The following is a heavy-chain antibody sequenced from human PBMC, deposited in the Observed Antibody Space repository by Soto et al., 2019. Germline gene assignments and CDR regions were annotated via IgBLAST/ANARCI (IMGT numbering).Heavy chain of an antibody. CDR2: ISGSGGST. V-gene: IGHV3-23*01. Sequence: EVQLLESGGGLVQPGGSLRLSCAASGYTCSSYAMSWVRQAPGKGLEWVSAISGSGGSTYYADSVKGRFTISRDNSKNTLYLQMNSLRAEDTAVYYCAKADSSSSWQGHNWFDPWGQGTLVSVSS. CDR1: GYTCSSYA. D-gene: IGHD6-13*01. J-gene: IGHJ5*02. CDR3: AKADSSSSWQGHNWFDP.